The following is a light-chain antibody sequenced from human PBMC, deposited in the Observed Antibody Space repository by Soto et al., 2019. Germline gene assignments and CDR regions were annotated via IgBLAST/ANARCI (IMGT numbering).Light chain of an antibody. CDR3: MQALATPPT. CDR2: LGS. J-gene: IGKJ2*01. Sequence: DIVMTQSPLSLPVTPGEPASISCRSSQSLLHSNGYNYLDWYLQKPGQSPQVLIYLGSNRASGVPDRFSGSGSGTDFTLKISRVEAEDVGVYYCMQALATPPTFGQGTKLEIK. V-gene: IGKV2-28*01. CDR1: QSLLHSNGYNY.